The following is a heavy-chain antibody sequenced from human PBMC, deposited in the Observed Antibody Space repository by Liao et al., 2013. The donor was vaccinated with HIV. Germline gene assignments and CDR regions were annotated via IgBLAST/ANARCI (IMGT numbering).Heavy chain of an antibody. Sequence: QLQLQESGPGLVKPSETLSLTCTVSGGSISRSTYYWGWIRQPPGKGLEWIGSIYYSGSTYYNASLKSRVTISVDTSKNQFSLKLRSVTAADTAVYYCARSGEDWFGPWGQGTLVIVSS. CDR2: IYYSGST. CDR3: ARSGEDWFGP. J-gene: IGHJ5*02. D-gene: IGHD3-10*01. CDR1: GGSISRSTYY. V-gene: IGHV4-39*07.